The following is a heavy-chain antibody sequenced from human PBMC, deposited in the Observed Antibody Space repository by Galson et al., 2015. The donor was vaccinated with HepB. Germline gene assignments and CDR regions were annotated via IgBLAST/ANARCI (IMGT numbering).Heavy chain of an antibody. CDR2: IKQDGSEK. CDR1: GFTFSSYW. CDR3: AGGQRHLPRGLWFGELSVGMDV. J-gene: IGHJ6*02. Sequence: SLRLSCAASGFTFSSYWMSWVRQAPGKGLEWVANIKQDGSEKYYVDSVKGRFTISRDNAKNSLYLQMNSLRAEDTAVYYCAGGQRHLPRGLWFGELSVGMDVWGQGTTVTVSS. D-gene: IGHD3-10*01. V-gene: IGHV3-7*03.